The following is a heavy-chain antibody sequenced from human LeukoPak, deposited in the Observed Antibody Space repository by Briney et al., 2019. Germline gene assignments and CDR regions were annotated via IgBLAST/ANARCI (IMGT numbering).Heavy chain of an antibody. Sequence: GGSLRLSCEASGFTFSSYAMSWVRQAPGKGLEWVSAISGSGGSTYYADSVKGRFTISRDNSMNTLYLQMNSLRAEDTAVYYCAKGLNGDYDWYFDLWGRGTLVTVSS. CDR1: GFTFSSYA. CDR2: ISGSGGST. CDR3: AKGLNGDYDWYFDL. J-gene: IGHJ2*01. V-gene: IGHV3-23*01. D-gene: IGHD4-17*01.